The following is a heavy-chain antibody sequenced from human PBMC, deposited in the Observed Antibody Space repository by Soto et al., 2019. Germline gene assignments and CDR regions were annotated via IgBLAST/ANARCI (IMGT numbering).Heavy chain of an antibody. CDR3: ARAWYYYDSSGYYFPWFDP. Sequence: SGPTLVNPPASVKVSCKASGGTFSSYAISWVRQAPGQGLEWMGGIIPIFGTANYAQKFQGRVTITADESTSTAYMELSSLRSEDTAVYYCARAWYYYDSSGYYFPWFDPWGQGTLVTVSS. J-gene: IGHJ5*02. CDR1: GGTFSSYA. CDR2: IIPIFGTA. V-gene: IGHV1-69*13. D-gene: IGHD3-22*01.